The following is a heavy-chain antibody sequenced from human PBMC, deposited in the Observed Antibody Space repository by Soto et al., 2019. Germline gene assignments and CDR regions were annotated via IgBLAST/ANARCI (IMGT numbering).Heavy chain of an antibody. D-gene: IGHD2-21*02. V-gene: IGHV3-23*01. J-gene: IGHJ4*02. CDR3: VDRSLSTYCSLFDY. CDR1: SFTFKTYA. Sequence: ESMTLSSAASSFTFKTYATGCVRPAPGKGLEWVSAISGSVGTINYADSVKGRFTISRDNSKNTLYLQMNSLTAEDTALHYCVDRSLSTYCSLFDYWGQGTLVTVSS. CDR2: ISGSVGTI.